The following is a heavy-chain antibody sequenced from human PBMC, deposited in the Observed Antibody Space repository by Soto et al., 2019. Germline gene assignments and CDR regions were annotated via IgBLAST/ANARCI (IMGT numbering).Heavy chain of an antibody. CDR3: ARDLLKLHTAMATRGY. CDR2: ISAYNGNT. D-gene: IGHD5-18*01. V-gene: IGHV1-18*04. Sequence: GASVKVSCKASGYTFTSYGISWVRQAPGQGLEWMGWISAYNGNTNYAQKLQGRVTMTTDTSTSTAYMELRSLRSDDTAVYYCARDLLKLHTAMATRGYWGQGTLVTVSS. CDR1: GYTFTSYG. J-gene: IGHJ4*02.